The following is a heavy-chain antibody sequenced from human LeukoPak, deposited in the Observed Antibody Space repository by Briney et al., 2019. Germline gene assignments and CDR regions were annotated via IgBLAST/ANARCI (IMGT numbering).Heavy chain of an antibody. D-gene: IGHD3-10*01. Sequence: PGGSLRLSCAASGFTFSSYSMNWVRQAPGKGLEWIGEINHSGSTNYNPSLKSRVTISVDTSKNQFSLKLSSVTAADTAVYYCASTYYGSGSFTFDYWGQGTLVTVSS. J-gene: IGHJ4*02. CDR2: INHSGST. CDR3: ASTYYGSGSFTFDY. V-gene: IGHV4-34*01. CDR1: GFTFSSYS.